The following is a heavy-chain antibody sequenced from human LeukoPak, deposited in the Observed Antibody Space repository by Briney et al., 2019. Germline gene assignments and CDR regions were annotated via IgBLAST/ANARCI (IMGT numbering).Heavy chain of an antibody. CDR2: IYYSGST. V-gene: IGHV4-59*01. D-gene: IGHD3-10*01. J-gene: IGHJ3*02. CDR1: GGSISSYY. CDR3: ARDSGGTDAFDI. Sequence: PSETLSLTCTVSGGSISSYYWSLIRQPPGKGLEWIGYIYYSGSTNYNPSLKSRVTISVDTSKNQFSLKLSSVTAADTAVYYCARDSGGTDAFDIWGQGTMVTVSS.